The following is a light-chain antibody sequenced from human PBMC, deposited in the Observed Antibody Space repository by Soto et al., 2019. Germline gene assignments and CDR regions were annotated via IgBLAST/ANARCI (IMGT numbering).Light chain of an antibody. CDR2: DVS. J-gene: IGLJ2*01. V-gene: IGLV2-14*01. CDR3: SSYTSSRTPI. Sequence: HSALTQPASVSGSPGQSITISCTGTSSDVGGYNYVSWYQQYPGKAPKLMIYDVSNRPSGVSNRFSGSKSGNTASLTISGLQAEDEADYYCSSYTSSRTPIVGGGTKLTVL. CDR1: SSDVGGYNY.